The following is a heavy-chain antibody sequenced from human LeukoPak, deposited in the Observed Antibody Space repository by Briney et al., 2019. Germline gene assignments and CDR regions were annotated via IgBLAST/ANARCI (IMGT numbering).Heavy chain of an antibody. CDR3: ARDLGYCSSTSCYFGWFDP. Sequence: ASVKVSCKASGYTFTSYDINWVRQATGQGLEWMGWMNPNSGNTGYAHKFQGRVTMTRNTSISTAYMELSSLRSEDTAVYYCARDLGYCSSTSCYFGWFDPWGQGTLVTVSS. D-gene: IGHD2-2*01. CDR1: GYTFTSYD. CDR2: MNPNSGNT. V-gene: IGHV1-8*01. J-gene: IGHJ5*02.